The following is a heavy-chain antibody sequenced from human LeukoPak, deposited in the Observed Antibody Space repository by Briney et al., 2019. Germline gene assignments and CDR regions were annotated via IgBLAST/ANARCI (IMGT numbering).Heavy chain of an antibody. CDR3: AKDGKTRNWNYFQAKAVD. Sequence: PGGSLRLSCAASGFTFSSYGMHWVRQAPGKGLEWVAFIRYDGSNKYYADSVKGRFTISRDNSKNTLYLQVNSLRAEDTAIYYCAKDGKTRNWNYFQAKAVDWGQGTLVTVSS. CDR2: IRYDGSNK. D-gene: IGHD1-7*01. J-gene: IGHJ4*02. CDR1: GFTFSSYG. V-gene: IGHV3-30*02.